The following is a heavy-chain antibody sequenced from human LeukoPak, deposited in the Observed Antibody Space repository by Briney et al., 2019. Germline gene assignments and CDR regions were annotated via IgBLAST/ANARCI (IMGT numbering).Heavy chain of an antibody. CDR2: MNPNSGNT. CDR1: GFTFTSHD. Sequence: ASMKVSCKASGFTFTSHDYNWVRQATGQGLEWMGWMNPNSGNTGYAQKFQGRVTMTRDTSITTVYMELSSLTSEDTAVYYCASSTRSGTARSFDYWGQGTLVTVSS. V-gene: IGHV1-8*01. CDR3: ASSTRSGTARSFDY. D-gene: IGHD3-10*01. J-gene: IGHJ4*02.